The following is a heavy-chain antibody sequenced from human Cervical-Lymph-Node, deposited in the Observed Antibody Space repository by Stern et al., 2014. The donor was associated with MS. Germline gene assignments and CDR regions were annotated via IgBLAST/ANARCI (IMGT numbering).Heavy chain of an antibody. D-gene: IGHD7-27*01. Sequence: QVQLVQSGAEVKKPGSSVKVSCKASGGSFSMSAISWLRQAPGQGLEWMGGVIPLFSTATYAQRFRDRVTFTADKPTNTVYMELTNLRSEDTAVYYCARDPPEAILRSRPGDNYRGQGTRVAVSS. V-gene: IGHV1-69*06. J-gene: IGHJ4*02. CDR3: ARDPPEAILRSRPGDNY. CDR2: VIPLFSTA. CDR1: GGSFSMSA.